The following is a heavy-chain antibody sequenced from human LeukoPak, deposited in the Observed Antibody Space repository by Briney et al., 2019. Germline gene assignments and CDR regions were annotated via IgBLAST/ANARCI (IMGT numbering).Heavy chain of an antibody. J-gene: IGHJ4*02. D-gene: IGHD5-24*01. Sequence: SETLSLTCTVSGGSISSSSYYWGWIRQPPGKGLEWIGSIYYSGSTYYNPSLKSRVTISVDTSKNQFSLKLSSVTAADTAVYYCATLSRVDPYYFDYWGQGTLVTVSS. CDR3: ATLSRVDPYYFDY. CDR2: IYYSGST. V-gene: IGHV4-39*07. CDR1: GGSISSSSYY.